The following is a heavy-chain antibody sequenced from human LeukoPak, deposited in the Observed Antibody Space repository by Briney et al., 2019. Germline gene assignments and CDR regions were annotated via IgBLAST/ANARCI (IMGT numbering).Heavy chain of an antibody. J-gene: IGHJ4*02. CDR3: AREDDCGGDCPYFDY. CDR1: GFTFSSYS. D-gene: IGHD2-21*02. V-gene: IGHV3-21*01. Sequence: GGSLRLSCAASGFTFSSYSMNWVRQAPGKGLEWVSSISSSSSYIYYADSVKGRFTISRDNAKNSLYLQMNSLRAEDTAVYYCAREDDCGGDCPYFDYWGQGTLVTVSS. CDR2: ISSSSSYI.